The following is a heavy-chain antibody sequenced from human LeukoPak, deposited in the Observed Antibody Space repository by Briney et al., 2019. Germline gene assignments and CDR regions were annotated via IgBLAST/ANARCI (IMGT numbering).Heavy chain of an antibody. D-gene: IGHD2-21*01. CDR1: GYSFTTFW. V-gene: IGHV5-51*01. CDR2: IYPDDSNT. J-gene: IGHJ5*02. CDR3: ARLGEDLAVGVAGYWFVP. Sequence: PGDSLKISCEGSGYSFTTFWIGWVRQMPGKGLEWVGIIYPDDSNTRYSPSFQGQVTISADKSINTAYLRWSSLKASDTAMYYCARLGEDLAVGVAGYWFVPWGQGTLVTVSS.